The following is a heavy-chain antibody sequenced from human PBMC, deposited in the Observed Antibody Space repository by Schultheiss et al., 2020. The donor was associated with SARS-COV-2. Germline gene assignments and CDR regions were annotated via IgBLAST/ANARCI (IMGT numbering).Heavy chain of an antibody. CDR2: IDWDDDK. V-gene: IGHV2-70*11. CDR1: GFSLSTSGMC. Sequence: SGPTLVKPTQTLTLTCTFSGFSLSTSGMCMSWIRQPPGKALEWLARIDWDDDKYYSTSLKTRLTISKDTSKNQVVLTMTNMDPVDTATYYCARLRIAAAGDYYYYGMDVWGQGTTVTVSS. D-gene: IGHD6-13*01. J-gene: IGHJ6*02. CDR3: ARLRIAAAGDYYYYGMDV.